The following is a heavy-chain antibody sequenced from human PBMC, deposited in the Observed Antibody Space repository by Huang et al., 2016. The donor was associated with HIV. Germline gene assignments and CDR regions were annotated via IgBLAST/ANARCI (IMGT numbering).Heavy chain of an antibody. J-gene: IGHJ6*02. CDR2: IYYNWNT. CDR3: ARHGRVAGHYYNNMDV. D-gene: IGHD6-19*01. V-gene: IGHV4-39*01. CDR1: GGSISSSSYY. Sequence: LQLQESGPGLVKSSETLSLICTVSGGSISSSSYYWGWIRQPPGKGPEWSGSIYYNWNTYYNPPLKSRVTISVDTSKNQFSLKVNSVTAADTAVYYCARHGRVAGHYYNNMDVWGRGTTVTVSS.